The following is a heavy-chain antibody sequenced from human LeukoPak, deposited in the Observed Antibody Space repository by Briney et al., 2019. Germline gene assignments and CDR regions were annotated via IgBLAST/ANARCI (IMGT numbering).Heavy chain of an antibody. CDR1: GGSISSGGYY. V-gene: IGHV4-31*03. J-gene: IGHJ4*02. CDR3: ARAPPYYYDSSGLYFDY. Sequence: SQTLSLTCTVSGGSISSGGYYWSWIRQHPGKGLEWIGYIYYSGSTYYNPSLKSRVTISVDTSKNQFSLKLSSVTAADTAVYYCARAPPYYYDSSGLYFDYWGQGTLVTVSS. CDR2: IYYSGST. D-gene: IGHD3-22*01.